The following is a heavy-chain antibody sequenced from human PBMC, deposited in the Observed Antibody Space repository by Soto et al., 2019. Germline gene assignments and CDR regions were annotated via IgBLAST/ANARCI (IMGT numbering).Heavy chain of an antibody. D-gene: IGHD3-10*01. CDR1: GGSISSYY. Sequence: SETLSLTCTVSGGSISSYYWSWIRQPPGKGLEWIGYINYSGSTNYNPSLKSRVTISVDTSKNQFSLKLSSVTAADTAVYDCARAPPTGISGGFDHWGQGTLVTVSS. CDR2: INYSGST. CDR3: ARAPPTGISGGFDH. V-gene: IGHV4-59*01. J-gene: IGHJ5*02.